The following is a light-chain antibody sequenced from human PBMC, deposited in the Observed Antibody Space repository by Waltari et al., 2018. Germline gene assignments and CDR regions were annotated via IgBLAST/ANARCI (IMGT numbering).Light chain of an antibody. CDR1: PSVSYY. CDR3: QQRRNWPLT. V-gene: IGKV3-11*01. J-gene: IGKJ4*01. Sequence: EIVLTQSPATLSLSPGERATLSCRATPSVSYYLAWYQQRPGQTPRLLIYDTSNRATGIPARFSGSGSETDFTLTISSLEPEDFAVYYCQQRRNWPLTFGGGTKVEIK. CDR2: DTS.